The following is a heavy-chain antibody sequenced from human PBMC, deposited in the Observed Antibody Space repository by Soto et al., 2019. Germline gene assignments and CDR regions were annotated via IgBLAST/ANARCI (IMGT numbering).Heavy chain of an antibody. CDR3: ANTGHY. CDR2: IWFDGSNK. CDR1: GFTFSSYG. J-gene: IGHJ4*02. Sequence: QVQLVESGGGVVQPGRSLRLSCAASGFTFSSYGMHWVRQAPGKGLEWVAVIWFDGSNKFYADSVKGRFTISRDNSKNTVSLQMNSLRDEGSAAYYCANTGHYWGQGTLVTVSS. V-gene: IGHV3-33*06.